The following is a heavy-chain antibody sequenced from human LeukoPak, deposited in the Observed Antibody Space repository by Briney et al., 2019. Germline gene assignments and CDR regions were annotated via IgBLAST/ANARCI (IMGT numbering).Heavy chain of an antibody. V-gene: IGHV4-59*01. J-gene: IGHJ5*02. CDR2: IYYNGST. Sequence: TSETLSLTCTVSGGSISYYYWNRIRQPPGQGLEWIGYIYYNGSTNYNPSLKSRVTISVDTSKNQFSLRMSAVTAADTAVYYCARGLNWFDPWGQGTLLTVSS. CDR1: GGSISYYY. CDR3: ARGLNWFDP.